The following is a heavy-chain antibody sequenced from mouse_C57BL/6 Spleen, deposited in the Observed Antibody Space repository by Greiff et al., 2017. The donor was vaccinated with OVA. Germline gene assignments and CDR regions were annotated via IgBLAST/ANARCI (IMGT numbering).Heavy chain of an antibody. V-gene: IGHV1-31*01. J-gene: IGHJ2*01. D-gene: IGHD1-1*01. CDR1: GYSFTGYY. CDR3: ARGRGVTTVVATDY. CDR2: IYPYNGVS. Sequence: VQLKESGPELVKPGASVKISCKASGYSFTGYYMHWVKQSHGNILDWIGYIYPYNGVSSYNQKFKGKATLTVDKSSSTAYMELRSLTSEDSAVYYCARGRGVTTVVATDYWGQGTTLTVSS.